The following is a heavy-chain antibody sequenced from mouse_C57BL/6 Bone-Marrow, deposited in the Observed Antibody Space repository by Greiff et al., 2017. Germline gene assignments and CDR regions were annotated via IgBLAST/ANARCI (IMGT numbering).Heavy chain of an antibody. CDR2: INPNYGTT. CDR3: ASPLYYGSSPRYFDV. CDR1: GYSFTDYN. Sequence: QLQESGPELVKPGASVKISCKASGYSFTDYNMNWVKQSNGKSLEWIGVINPNYGTTSYNQKFKGKATLTVDQSSSTAYMQLNSLTSEDSAVYYCASPLYYGSSPRYFDVWGTGTTVTVSS. D-gene: IGHD1-1*01. V-gene: IGHV1-39*01. J-gene: IGHJ1*03.